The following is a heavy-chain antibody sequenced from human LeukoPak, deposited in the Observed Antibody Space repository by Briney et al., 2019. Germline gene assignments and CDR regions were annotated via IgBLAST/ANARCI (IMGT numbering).Heavy chain of an antibody. CDR1: GFTFRNYG. Sequence: GGSLRLSCAASGFTFRNYGMNWVRQAPGKGLEWVSYISSSSSNIAYADSVKGRFTISRDNVKNSLYLQINSLRVEDSSVYYCARGGAARPDYWGQGTLVTVSS. CDR2: ISSSSSNI. CDR3: ARGGAARPDY. D-gene: IGHD6-6*01. J-gene: IGHJ4*02. V-gene: IGHV3-48*04.